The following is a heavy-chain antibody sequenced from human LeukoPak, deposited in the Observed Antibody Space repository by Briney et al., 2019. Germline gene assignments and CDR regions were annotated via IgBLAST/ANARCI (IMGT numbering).Heavy chain of an antibody. CDR3: ARGVLHPTITMIVVGNPVYYFDY. J-gene: IGHJ4*02. V-gene: IGHV4-4*07. Sequence: PSETLSLTCTVSGGSISSYYWSWIRQPAGKGLEWIGRIYTSGSTNYNPSLKSRVTMSVDTSKNQFSLKLSSVTAADTAVYYCARGVLHPTITMIVVGNPVYYFDYWGQGTLVTVSS. CDR2: IYTSGST. CDR1: GGSISSYY. D-gene: IGHD3-22*01.